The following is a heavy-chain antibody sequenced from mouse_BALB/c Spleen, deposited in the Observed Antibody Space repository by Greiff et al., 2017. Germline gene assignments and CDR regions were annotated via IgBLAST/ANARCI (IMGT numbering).Heavy chain of an antibody. Sequence: EVQLQQSGPELVKPGASMKISCKASGYSFTGYTMNWVKQSHGKNLEWIGLINPYNGGTSYNQKFKGKATLTVDKSSSTAYMELLSLTSEDSAVYYSARGVYYGSYKAAMDYWGQGTSVTVSS. V-gene: IGHV1-18*01. CDR1: GYSFTGYT. CDR2: INPYNGGT. D-gene: IGHD2-1*01. J-gene: IGHJ4*01. CDR3: ARGVYYGSYKAAMDY.